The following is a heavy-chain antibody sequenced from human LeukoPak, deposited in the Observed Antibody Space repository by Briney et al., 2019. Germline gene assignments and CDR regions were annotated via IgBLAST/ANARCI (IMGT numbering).Heavy chain of an antibody. D-gene: IGHD5-18*01. Sequence: GESLKISCKGSGYSFTSYWIGWVRQMPGKGLEWMGIIYPGDSDTRYSPSFQGQVTISADKSISTAYLQWSSLKASDTAMYHCARHGSSGTAMATRGDYWGQGTLVTVSS. CDR2: IYPGDSDT. V-gene: IGHV5-51*01. J-gene: IGHJ4*02. CDR1: GYSFTSYW. CDR3: ARHGSSGTAMATRGDY.